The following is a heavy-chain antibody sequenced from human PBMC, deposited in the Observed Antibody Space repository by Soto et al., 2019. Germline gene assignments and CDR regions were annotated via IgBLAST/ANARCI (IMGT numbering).Heavy chain of an antibody. CDR3: PRSHSSGTLGADY. V-gene: IGHV3-30-3*01. J-gene: IGHJ4*01. D-gene: IGHD6-19*01. CDR1: GFTFSSYA. CDR2: ISYDGSNK. Sequence: PGGSLRLSCAASGFTFSSYAMHWVPQAPGKGLEWVAVISYDGSNKYYADSVKGRFTISRKNTKNTLYLKISSLRAEETAVYYCPRSHSSGTLGADYCGHGMLVTVSS.